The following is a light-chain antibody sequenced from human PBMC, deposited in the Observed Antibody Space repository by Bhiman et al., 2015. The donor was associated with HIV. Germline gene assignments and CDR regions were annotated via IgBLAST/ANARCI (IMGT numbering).Light chain of an antibody. CDR3: NSRDSSDNHLV. CDR1: SLRGYY. CDR2: GKN. Sequence: SSELTQDPAVSVALGQTVRITCQGDSLRGYYATWYQQKPGQAPVLVIYGKNNRPSGIPDRFSGSSSGNTASLTITGAQAEDEADYYCNSRDSSDNHLVFGGGTKLTVL. V-gene: IGLV3-19*01. J-gene: IGLJ3*02.